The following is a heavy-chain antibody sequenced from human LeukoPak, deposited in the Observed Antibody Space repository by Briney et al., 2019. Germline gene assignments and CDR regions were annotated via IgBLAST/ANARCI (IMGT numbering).Heavy chain of an antibody. CDR3: ARARGADSSAYYFDY. Sequence: GGSLRLSCAASGFTFTSHGMHWVRQAPGKGLEWVAVIWNDGVTKYYADSVRGRFTISRDNSKNTVYLQMNSLRAEDTAVYYCARARGADSSAYYFDYWGQGTLVTVSP. J-gene: IGHJ4*02. CDR2: IWNDGVTK. CDR1: GFTFTSHG. D-gene: IGHD3-22*01. V-gene: IGHV3-33*01.